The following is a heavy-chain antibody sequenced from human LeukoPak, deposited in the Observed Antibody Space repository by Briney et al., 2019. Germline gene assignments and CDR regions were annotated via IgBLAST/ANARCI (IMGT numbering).Heavy chain of an antibody. CDR2: MNPNSGNT. CDR1: GYTFTSYD. V-gene: IGHV1-8*01. Sequence: GASVKVSCKASGYTFTSYDINWVRQATGQGLEWMGWMNPNSGNTGYAQKFQGRVTMTRDTSISTAYMELSSLRSEDTAVYYCARAYYNWWIPFHDYWGQGTLVTVSS. CDR3: ARAYYNWWIPFHDY. D-gene: IGHD1-1*01. J-gene: IGHJ4*02.